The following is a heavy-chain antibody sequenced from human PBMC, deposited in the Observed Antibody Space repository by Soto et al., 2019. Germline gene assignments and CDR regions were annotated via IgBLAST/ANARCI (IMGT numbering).Heavy chain of an antibody. CDR1: GFTFSDYY. CDR2: ISSSGSTI. J-gene: IGHJ4*02. V-gene: IGHV3-11*01. CDR3: ARARDDYIWGSYPHYFDY. D-gene: IGHD3-16*01. Sequence: PGGSLRLSCAASGFTFSDYYMSWIRQAPGKGLEWVSYISSSGSTIYYADSVKGRFTISRDNAKNSLYLQMNSLRAEDTAVYYWARARDDYIWGSYPHYFDYWGQGTLVTVSS.